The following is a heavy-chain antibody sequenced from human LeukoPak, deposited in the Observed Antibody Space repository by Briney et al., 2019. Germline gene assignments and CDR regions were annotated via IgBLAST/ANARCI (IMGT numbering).Heavy chain of an antibody. D-gene: IGHD1-1*01. V-gene: IGHV3-66*01. J-gene: IGHJ3*02. CDR1: GFTVSSNY. CDR3: ARWRPVPTYHHAFDI. CDR2: IYSGGST. Sequence: GGSLRLSCAASGFTVSSNYMSWVRQAPGKGLEWVSVIYSGGSTYYADSVKGRFTISRDNSKNTLYLQMNSLRAEDTAVYYCARWRPVPTYHHAFDIWGQGTMVTVSS.